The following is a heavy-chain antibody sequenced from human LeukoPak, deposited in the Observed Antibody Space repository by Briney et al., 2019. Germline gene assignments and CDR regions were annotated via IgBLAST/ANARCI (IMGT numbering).Heavy chain of an antibody. CDR2: IYYSGST. V-gene: IGHV4-59*01. D-gene: IGHD3-10*01. Sequence: SETLSLTCTVSGGSISSYYWSWIRQPPGKGPEWIGYIYYSGSTNYNPSLKSRVTISVDTSKNQFSLKLSSVTAADTAVYYCARDYGSGSYYNFHDAFDIWGQGTMVTVSS. J-gene: IGHJ3*02. CDR1: GGSISSYY. CDR3: ARDYGSGSYYNFHDAFDI.